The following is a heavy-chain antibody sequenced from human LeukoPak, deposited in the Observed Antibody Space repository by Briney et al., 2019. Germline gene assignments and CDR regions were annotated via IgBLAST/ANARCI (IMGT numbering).Heavy chain of an antibody. Sequence: ASVKVSCKASGYTFTGYYMHWVRQAPGQGLEWVGWINPKNGGSNYAQKFQGRVTMTRDTSISTAYMELSRLRSDDTAVYYCARIPRYYGSGSYYNPYLDYWGQGTLVTVSS. CDR1: GYTFTGYY. CDR3: ARIPRYYGSGSYYNPYLDY. V-gene: IGHV1-2*02. J-gene: IGHJ4*02. CDR2: INPKNGGS. D-gene: IGHD3-10*01.